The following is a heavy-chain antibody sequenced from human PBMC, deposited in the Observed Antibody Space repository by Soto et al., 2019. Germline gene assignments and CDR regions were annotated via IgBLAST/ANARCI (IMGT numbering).Heavy chain of an antibody. Sequence: EVQLLESGGGLVQPGGSLRLSCAASGFTFSAYWMHWVRQAPGKGLVWVSRISSDGSSTTYADCAEDRFIISRDNAKNTLYLQLNSLRAEDTDVYYRARGSRGYSYGYNAYSGQGTLVSVSS. CDR3: ARGSRGYSYGYNAY. CDR1: GFTFSAYW. V-gene: IGHV3-74*01. J-gene: IGHJ4*02. D-gene: IGHD5-18*01. CDR2: ISSDGSST.